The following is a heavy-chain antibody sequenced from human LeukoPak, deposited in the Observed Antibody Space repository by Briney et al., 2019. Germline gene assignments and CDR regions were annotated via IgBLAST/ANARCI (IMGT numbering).Heavy chain of an antibody. CDR1: GYNFILHG. V-gene: IGHV1-18*01. D-gene: IGHD4-17*01. J-gene: IGHJ4*02. CDR2: ISTYNGNT. CDR3: VRDEDYGIYVNFDF. Sequence: ASVKVSCKASGYNFILHGISWVRQAPGQGLECMGWISTYNGNTNYAQKLQGRVTMTTDTSTSTAYMELWSLRSDDTAVYYCVRDEDYGIYVNFDFWGQGALVTVSS.